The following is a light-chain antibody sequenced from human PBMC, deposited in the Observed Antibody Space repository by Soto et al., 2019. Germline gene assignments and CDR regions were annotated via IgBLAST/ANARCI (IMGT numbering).Light chain of an antibody. J-gene: IGLJ1*01. Sequence: QSALTQPPSASGSPGQSVTISCTGTSSDVGGYNYVSWYQQHPGKAPKLIIYEVSKRPSGVPDRFSGSKSGNTASLTVSGLKAEDEADYYCSSYVGRNKNYVFGTGTKLTVL. CDR1: SSDVGGYNY. CDR3: SSYVGRNKNYV. V-gene: IGLV2-8*01. CDR2: EVS.